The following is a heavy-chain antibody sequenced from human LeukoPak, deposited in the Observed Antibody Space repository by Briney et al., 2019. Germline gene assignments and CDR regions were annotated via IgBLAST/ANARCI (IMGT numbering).Heavy chain of an antibody. D-gene: IGHD6-19*01. CDR3: AKSGSGSYGYYFDY. CDR2: ISASGGST. V-gene: IGHV3-23*01. Sequence: GGSLRLSCAASGFTFSIYAMSWVRQAPGKGLEGASSISASGGSTYDADSVKGRFTISRDISKNTLYLQMNSLRAEDTAVYYCAKSGSGSYGYYFDYWGQGTLVTVSS. J-gene: IGHJ4*02. CDR1: GFTFSIYA.